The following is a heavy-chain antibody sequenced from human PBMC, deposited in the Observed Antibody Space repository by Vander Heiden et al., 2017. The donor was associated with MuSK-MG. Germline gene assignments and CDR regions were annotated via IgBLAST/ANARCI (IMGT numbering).Heavy chain of an antibody. CDR3: ARSLAVAGTYYYMDV. D-gene: IGHD6-19*01. J-gene: IGHJ6*03. CDR2: IISSSSYI. CDR1: GLTFSGDS. V-gene: IGHV3-21*01. Sequence: EVQLVESGGGLVKPGGSLRLSCAASGLTFSGDSMNWVRQAPGKGLEWVSSIISSSSYIYYADSVKGRFTISRDNAKNSLYLQMNSLRAEDTAVYYCARSLAVAGTYYYMDVWGKGPTVTVSS.